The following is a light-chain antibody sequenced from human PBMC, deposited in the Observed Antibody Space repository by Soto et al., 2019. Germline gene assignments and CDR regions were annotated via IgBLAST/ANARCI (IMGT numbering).Light chain of an antibody. CDR1: QSLSNR. J-gene: IGKJ1*01. Sequence: DIQMTQSPSTLSASVGDRVTITCRASQSLSNRLAWYQQKPGKAPKVLIYDASSLESGVPSRFSGSGSGTHLILTISSLQPDDFATYYCHYYSAVWTFGQGTKVEIK. V-gene: IGKV1-5*01. CDR2: DAS. CDR3: HYYSAVWT.